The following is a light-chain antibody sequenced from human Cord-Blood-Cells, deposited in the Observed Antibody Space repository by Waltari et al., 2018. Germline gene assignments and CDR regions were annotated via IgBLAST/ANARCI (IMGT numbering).Light chain of an antibody. CDR3: QQYNNWPVT. J-gene: IGKJ3*01. CDR2: GAS. CDR1: QSVSSN. Sequence: EIVMTQSPATLSVSHGERATISCRASQSVSSNLAWYQQKPGQAPRRLIYGASTRATGIPARFSGSGAGTEFTLTISSLQSEDFAVYYCQQYNNWPVTFGPGTKVDIK. V-gene: IGKV3-15*01.